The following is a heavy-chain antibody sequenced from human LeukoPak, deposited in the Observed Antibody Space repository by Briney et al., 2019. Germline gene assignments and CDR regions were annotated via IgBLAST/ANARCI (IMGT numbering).Heavy chain of an antibody. CDR1: GGTFSSYA. D-gene: IGHD2-2*02. J-gene: IGHJ4*02. CDR3: AASGKVPAAISAY. CDR2: IIPIFGTA. Sequence: GASVKVPCKASGGTFSSYAISWVRQAPGQGLEWMGGIIPIFGTANYAQKFQGRVTITADESTSTAYMELSSLRSEDTAVYYCAASGKVPAAISAYWGQGTLVTVSS. V-gene: IGHV1-69*13.